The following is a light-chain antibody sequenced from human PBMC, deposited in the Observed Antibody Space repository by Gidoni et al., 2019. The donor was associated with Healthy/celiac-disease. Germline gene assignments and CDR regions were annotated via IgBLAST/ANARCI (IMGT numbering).Light chain of an antibody. J-gene: IGKJ2*01. Sequence: DIQRTQSPSTLSASVGDRVTITCRASQSIRSLLAWYQQKPGKAPKLLIYKASSLESGVPSRFSGSGSGTEFTLTISSLQPDDCATYYCQQYNSYPYTFGQGTKLEIK. CDR1: QSIRSL. CDR3: QQYNSYPYT. V-gene: IGKV1-5*03. CDR2: KAS.